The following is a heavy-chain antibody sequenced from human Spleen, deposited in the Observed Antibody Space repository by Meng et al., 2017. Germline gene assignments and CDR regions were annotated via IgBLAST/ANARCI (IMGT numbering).Heavy chain of an antibody. D-gene: IGHD3-22*01. Sequence: GESLKISCAASGFSVTYYNLNWVRQAPGKGLEWVSSITSTSSDRDYADSVKGRFTISRDNAQNSLCLQMNSLRAEDTAVYYCARAPSNAYDSCGYQPNDGFDIWGQGTMVTVSS. V-gene: IGHV3-21*01. CDR3: ARAPSNAYDSCGYQPNDGFDI. J-gene: IGHJ3*02. CDR2: ITSTSSDR. CDR1: GFSVTYYN.